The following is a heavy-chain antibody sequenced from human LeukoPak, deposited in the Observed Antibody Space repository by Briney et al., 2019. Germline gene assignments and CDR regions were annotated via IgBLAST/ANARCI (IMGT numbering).Heavy chain of an antibody. Sequence: GGSLRLSCAASGFTFSSYSMNWVRQAPGKGLEWVSSISSSSSYIYYADSVKGRFTISRDNAKNSLYLQMNRLRAEDTAVYYCARRYCSGGSCYIRHWGQGTLVTVSS. D-gene: IGHD2-15*01. V-gene: IGHV3-21*01. CDR1: GFTFSSYS. CDR3: ARRYCSGGSCYIRH. CDR2: ISSSSSYI. J-gene: IGHJ1*01.